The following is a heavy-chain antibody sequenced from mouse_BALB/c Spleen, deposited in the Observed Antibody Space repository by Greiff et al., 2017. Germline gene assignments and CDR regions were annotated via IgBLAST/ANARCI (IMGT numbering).Heavy chain of an antibody. D-gene: IGHD3-3*01. V-gene: IGHV5-4*02. J-gene: IGHJ1*01. CDR1: GFTFSDYY. CDR3: ARAGRKGYWYFDV. CDR2: ISDGGSYT. Sequence: EVNVVESGGGLVKPGGSLKLSCAASGFTFSDYYMYWVRQTPEKRLEWVATISDGGSYTYYPDSVKGRFTISRDNAKNNLYLQMSSLKSEDTAMYYCARAGRKGYWYFDVWGAGTTVPVPS.